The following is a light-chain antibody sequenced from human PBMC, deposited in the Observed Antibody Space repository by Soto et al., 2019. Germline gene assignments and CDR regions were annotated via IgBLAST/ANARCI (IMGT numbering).Light chain of an antibody. J-gene: IGKJ1*01. CDR2: EAS. Sequence: EIVLTQSPGTLSLSPGERATLSCRASQSVRTSHLAWYQHKPGQAPRLLMFEASTRAPGVPDRFSGSGSGTDFTLTISRLEPEDFAVYYCQQYASSFGQGTRVEIK. V-gene: IGKV3-20*01. CDR1: QSVRTSH. CDR3: QQYASS.